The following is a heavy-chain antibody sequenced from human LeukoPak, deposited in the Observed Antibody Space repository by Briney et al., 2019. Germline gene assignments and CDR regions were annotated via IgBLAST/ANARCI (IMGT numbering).Heavy chain of an antibody. D-gene: IGHD2-2*01. CDR3: ATGLGYCSSTSCLSDNDY. CDR1: GYSFTSYW. J-gene: IGHJ4*02. V-gene: IGHV5-51*01. Sequence: PGESLKISCKGSGYSFTSYWIGWVRQMPGKGLEWMGIIYPGDSDTRYSPSFQGQVTISADKSISTAYLQWSSLKASDTAMYYCATGLGYCSSTSCLSDNDYWGQGTLVTVYS. CDR2: IYPGDSDT.